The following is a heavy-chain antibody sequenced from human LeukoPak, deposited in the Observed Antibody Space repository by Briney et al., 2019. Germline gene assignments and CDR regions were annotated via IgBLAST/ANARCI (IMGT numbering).Heavy chain of an antibody. V-gene: IGHV4-34*01. J-gene: IGHJ4*02. CDR1: GGSFSGYY. D-gene: IGHD1-26*01. CDR3: SLVGAGFDY. Sequence: PSETLSLTCAVYGGSFSGYYWSWIRQPPGKGLEWIGEINHSGSTNHNPSLKSRVTISVDTSKNQFSLKLSSVTAADTAVYYCSLVGAGFDYWGQGTLVTVSS. CDR2: INHSGST.